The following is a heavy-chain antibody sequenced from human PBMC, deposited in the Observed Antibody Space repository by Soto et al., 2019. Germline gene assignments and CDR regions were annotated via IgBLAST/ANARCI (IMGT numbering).Heavy chain of an antibody. CDR3: ARRNYSSSWYLDY. V-gene: IGHV4-61*01. CDR1: GGSVSSGSYY. J-gene: IGHJ4*02. D-gene: IGHD6-13*01. Sequence: PSETLSLTCTVSGGSVSSGSYYWSWIRQPPGKGLEWIGYIYYSGSTNYNPSLKSRVTISVDTSKNQFSLKLSSVTAADTAVYYCARRNYSSSWYLDYWGQGTLVTVSS. CDR2: IYYSGST.